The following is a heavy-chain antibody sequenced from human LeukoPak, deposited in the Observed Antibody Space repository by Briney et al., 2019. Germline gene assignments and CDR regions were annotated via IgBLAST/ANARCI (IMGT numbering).Heavy chain of an antibody. CDR3: ARKRLSADSFDI. Sequence: SQTLSLTSAISGDSVSSNSTAWNWIRQSPSRGLEWLGRTYYRSKWYNDYTVSVKSRITFNPDTSKNQFSLHLNSVTPEDTAVYYCARKRLSADSFDIWGQGTLVTVSS. D-gene: IGHD4/OR15-4a*01. V-gene: IGHV6-1*01. CDR1: GDSVSSNSTA. CDR2: TYYRSKWYN. J-gene: IGHJ3*02.